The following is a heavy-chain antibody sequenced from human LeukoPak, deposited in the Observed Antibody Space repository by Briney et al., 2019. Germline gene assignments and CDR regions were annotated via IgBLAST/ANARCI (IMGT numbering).Heavy chain of an antibody. CDR3: ARNALRGYIYGFDY. D-gene: IGHD5-18*01. V-gene: IGHV4-4*07. Sequence: PSETLSLTCTLSGGSISNYFWSWIRQPAGKGLEWIGRVYTTGITNCNPSLESRVTMSVDTSKNQFSLRLNSVTAADTAVYFCARNALRGYIYGFDYWGQGTLVTVSS. J-gene: IGHJ4*02. CDR2: VYTTGIT. CDR1: GGSISNYF.